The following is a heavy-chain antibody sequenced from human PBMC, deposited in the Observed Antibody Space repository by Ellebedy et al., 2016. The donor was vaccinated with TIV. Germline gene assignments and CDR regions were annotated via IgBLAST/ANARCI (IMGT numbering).Heavy chain of an antibody. CDR1: GGSFSGYY. D-gene: IGHD2-2*01. Sequence: SETLSLXXAVYGGSFSGYYWSWIRQPPGKGLEWTGEINHSGSTNYNPSLKSRVTISVDTSKNQFSLKLSSVTAADTAVYYCARKVRYCSSTSCSRYYYMDVWGKGTTVTVSS. CDR3: ARKVRYCSSTSCSRYYYMDV. V-gene: IGHV4-34*01. J-gene: IGHJ6*03. CDR2: INHSGST.